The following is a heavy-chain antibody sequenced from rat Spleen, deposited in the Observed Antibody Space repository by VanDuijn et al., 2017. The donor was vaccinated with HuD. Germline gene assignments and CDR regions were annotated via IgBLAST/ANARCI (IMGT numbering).Heavy chain of an antibody. J-gene: IGHJ1*01. D-gene: IGHD1-1*01. CDR2: ISYDGSTT. Sequence: EVQLVESGGGFVQPGRSLKLSCAASGFTFSDFYMAWVRQAPKKGLEWVATISYDGSTTYYRDSVKGRFTISRDNVKNTLSLQMNSLRSEDTATYFCACFSYYSGDDYWYFDFWGPGTMVTVSS. V-gene: IGHV5-22*01. CDR1: GFTFSDFY. CDR3: ACFSYYSGDDYWYFDF.